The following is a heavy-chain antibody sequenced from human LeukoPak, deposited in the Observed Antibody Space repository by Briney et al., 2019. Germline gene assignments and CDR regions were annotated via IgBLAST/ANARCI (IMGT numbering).Heavy chain of an antibody. J-gene: IGHJ6*02. CDR3: ARSTELLYSSIRTDYYYGMDV. Sequence: SVKVSCKASGGTFSSYAISWVRQAPGQGLEWMGGIIPIFGTANYAQKFQGRVTITADESTSTAYMELSSLRSEDTAVYYCARSTELLYSSIRTDYYYGMDVWGQGTTVTVPS. D-gene: IGHD6-13*01. CDR2: IIPIFGTA. V-gene: IGHV1-69*13. CDR1: GGTFSSYA.